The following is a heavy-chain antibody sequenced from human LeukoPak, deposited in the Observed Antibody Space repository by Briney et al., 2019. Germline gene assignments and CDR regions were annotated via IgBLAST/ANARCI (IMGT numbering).Heavy chain of an antibody. J-gene: IGHJ4*02. CDR3: AIMHPYYDDRGYWVQ. D-gene: IGHD3-22*01. V-gene: IGHV3-23*01. CDR2: ISISGGST. Sequence: PGESLRLSCAASGISISSYAMSWVRQAPGKGLEWVSGISISGGSTSYADSVKGRFTISRDNPRNTLYMETNSLRAEDTALYYCAIMHPYYDDRGYWVQWGQGTLVTVSS. CDR1: GISISSYA.